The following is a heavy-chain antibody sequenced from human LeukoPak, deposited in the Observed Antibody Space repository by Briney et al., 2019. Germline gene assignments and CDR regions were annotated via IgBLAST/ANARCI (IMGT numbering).Heavy chain of an antibody. Sequence: GESLKISCKASGYSFTSYWIGWVRQMPGKGLEWMGIIYPGDSETRYSPSFQGQVTISADKSISTAYLQWSSLKASDTAMYYCARQKEDVAAAGTSYYYYYGMDVWGQGTTVTVSS. CDR2: IYPGDSET. CDR3: ARQKEDVAAAGTSYYYYYGMDV. D-gene: IGHD6-13*01. CDR1: GYSFTSYW. J-gene: IGHJ6*02. V-gene: IGHV5-51*01.